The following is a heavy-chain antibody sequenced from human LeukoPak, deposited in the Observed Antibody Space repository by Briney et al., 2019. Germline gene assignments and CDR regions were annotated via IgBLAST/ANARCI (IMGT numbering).Heavy chain of an antibody. CDR3: NSGAGGYCAGGNCNDY. D-gene: IGHD2-8*02. CDR1: GLTVLTFINFG. V-gene: IGHV3-23*02. J-gene: IGHJ4*02. CDR2: FGGGGSST. Sequence: GGSLRLSWAASGLTVLTFINFGIRWVRLTAPKGLEWVPSFGGGGSSTYYEDSVRGRFTVSRDNSKNTVYLKMNSLTLEDTAIYYCNSGAGGYCAGGNCNDYWGQGTLVTVSS.